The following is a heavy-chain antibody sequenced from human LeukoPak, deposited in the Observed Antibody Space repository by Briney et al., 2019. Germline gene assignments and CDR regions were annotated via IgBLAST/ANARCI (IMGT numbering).Heavy chain of an antibody. Sequence: PSETLSLTCTVSGGSISSYYWSWIRQPPGKGLEWIGYIYYSGSTYYNPSLKSRVTISVDTSKNQFSLKLSSVTAADTAVYYCARISDWFSPRGYWYFDLWGRGTLVTVSS. D-gene: IGHD3-9*01. V-gene: IGHV4-59*04. CDR2: IYYSGST. CDR1: GGSISSYY. J-gene: IGHJ2*01. CDR3: ARISDWFSPRGYWYFDL.